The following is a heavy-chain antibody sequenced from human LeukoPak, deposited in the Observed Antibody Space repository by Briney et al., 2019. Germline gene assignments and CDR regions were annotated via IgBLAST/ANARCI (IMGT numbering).Heavy chain of an antibody. CDR3: ARGTTSGYYWFDY. CDR1: GFTFSSYA. D-gene: IGHD3-22*01. CDR2: ISYDGSNK. V-gene: IGHV3-30*04. Sequence: PGRSLRLSCAASGFTFSSYAMHWVHQAPGKGLEWVAVISYDGSNKYYADSVKGRFTVSRDNSKNTLYLQMNSLRAEDTAVYYCARGTTSGYYWFDYWGQGALVTVSS. J-gene: IGHJ4*02.